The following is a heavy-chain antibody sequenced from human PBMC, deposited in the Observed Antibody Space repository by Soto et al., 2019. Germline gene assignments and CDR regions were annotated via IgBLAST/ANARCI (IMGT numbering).Heavy chain of an antibody. J-gene: IGHJ4*02. Sequence: GGSLRLSCAASGFTFSSYGMHWVRQAPGKGLEWVAVISYDGSNKYYADSVKGRFTISRDNSKNTLYLQMNSLRAEDTAVYYCAKVMYGYSSGWSDYWGQGTLVTVSS. D-gene: IGHD6-19*01. CDR1: GFTFSSYG. CDR3: AKVMYGYSSGWSDY. CDR2: ISYDGSNK. V-gene: IGHV3-30*18.